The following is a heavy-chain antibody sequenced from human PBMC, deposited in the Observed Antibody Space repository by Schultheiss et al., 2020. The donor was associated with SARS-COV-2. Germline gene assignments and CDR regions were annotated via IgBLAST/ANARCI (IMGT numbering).Heavy chain of an antibody. CDR3: ARVVVVQSRRYYYYGMDV. Sequence: GGSLRLSCAASGFTFSSYGMHWVRQAPGKGLEWISYIHTSGSPIFYADSVKGRFTISRDNSKNTLYLQMNSLRAEDTAVYYCARVVVVQSRRYYYYGMDVWGQGTTVTVSS. CDR2: IHTSGSPI. CDR1: GFTFSSYG. D-gene: IGHD2-15*01. J-gene: IGHJ6*02. V-gene: IGHV3-48*01.